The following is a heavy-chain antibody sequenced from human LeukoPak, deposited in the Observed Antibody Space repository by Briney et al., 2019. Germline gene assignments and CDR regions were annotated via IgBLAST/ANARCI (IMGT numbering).Heavy chain of an antibody. J-gene: IGHJ4*02. Sequence: GGSLRLSCAASGFTFSRYGMHWVRQAPGKGLEWVTFISSDGNNKYYADSVKGRFTISRDNSKNTLYLQTNTLRDEDTAVYYCAKASSNYFYYFEYWGQGTLVTVSS. CDR3: AKASSNYFYYFEY. V-gene: IGHV3-30*18. CDR1: GFTFSRYG. D-gene: IGHD2/OR15-2a*01. CDR2: ISSDGNNK.